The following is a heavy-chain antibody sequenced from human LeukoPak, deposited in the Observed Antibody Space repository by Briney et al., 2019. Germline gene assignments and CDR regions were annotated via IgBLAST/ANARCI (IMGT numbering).Heavy chain of an antibody. V-gene: IGHV4-34*01. J-gene: IGHJ6*02. D-gene: IGHD5-18*01. CDR1: GFTFSSYD. Sequence: LRLSCAASGFTFSSYDMHWVRQPPGKGLEWIGEINHSGSTNYNPSLKSRVTISVDTPKNQFSLKLSSVTAADTAVYYCARAPYTAMVSYYYYGMDVWGQGTTVTVSS. CDR3: ARAPYTAMVSYYYYGMDV. CDR2: INHSGST.